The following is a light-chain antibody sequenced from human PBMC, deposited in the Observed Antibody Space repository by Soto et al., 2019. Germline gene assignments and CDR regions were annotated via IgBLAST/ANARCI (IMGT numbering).Light chain of an antibody. J-gene: IGKJ5*01. V-gene: IGKV1-39*01. Sequence: DIQMTQSPSSLSASVGDRVTITCRASQSISSYLNWYQQKPGKAPKLLIYAASSLQSGVPSRFSGSGSGTDFTLPISSLQPEDFATYYGQQRYSTLSITFGQGTRLEIK. CDR1: QSISSY. CDR3: QQRYSTLSIT. CDR2: AAS.